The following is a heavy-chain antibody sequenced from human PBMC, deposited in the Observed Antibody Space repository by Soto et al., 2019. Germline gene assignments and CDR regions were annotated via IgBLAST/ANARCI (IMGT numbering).Heavy chain of an antibody. J-gene: IGHJ6*02. CDR1: GFTFSNAW. Sequence: EVQLVASGGGLVEPGGSLRVSCVASGFTFSNAWMNWVRQAPGKGLEWVGRIKRKTDGGTTDYAAPVKGRFTISRDDSKITLYLQMNSLETEDTAVYYCTTRGLLSASSGMDVWGQGTTVTVSS. D-gene: IGHD2-15*01. CDR2: IKRKTDGGTT. CDR3: TTRGLLSASSGMDV. V-gene: IGHV3-15*07.